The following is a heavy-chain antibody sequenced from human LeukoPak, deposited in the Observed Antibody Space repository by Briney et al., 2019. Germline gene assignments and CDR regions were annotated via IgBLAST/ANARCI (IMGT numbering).Heavy chain of an antibody. CDR1: GYTFTSYD. V-gene: IGHV1-8*01. CDR2: MNPNSGNT. CDR3: ARDPDYSNYGDY. J-gene: IGHJ4*02. Sequence: GASVKVSCKASGYTFTSYDINWVRQATGQGLEWMGWMNPNSGNTGYAQKFQGRVTMTRNTSISTAYMELSSLRSEDTAVYYCARDPDYSNYGDYWGQGTLVTVSS. D-gene: IGHD4-11*01.